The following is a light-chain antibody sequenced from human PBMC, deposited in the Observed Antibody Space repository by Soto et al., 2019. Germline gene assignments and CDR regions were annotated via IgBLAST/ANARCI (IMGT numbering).Light chain of an antibody. CDR2: DVS. CDR3: QQYDTYYT. Sequence: DIQMTQSPSTLSGSVGDRVTITCRASQTISNWLAWYQQKPGKAPTLLIYDVSRLESGVPSRFSGSGSGTEFTLTINSLQPEDFATYYRQQYDTYYTVGQGTKVDNK. CDR1: QTISNW. V-gene: IGKV1-5*01. J-gene: IGKJ1*01.